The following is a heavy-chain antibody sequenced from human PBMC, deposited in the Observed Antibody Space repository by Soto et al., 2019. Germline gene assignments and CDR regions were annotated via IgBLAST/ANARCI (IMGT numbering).Heavy chain of an antibody. V-gene: IGHV1-8*01. CDR3: ARVRLGAPTRYFDY. CDR1: GYTFTSYD. Sequence: ASVKVSCTASGYTFTSYDINWVRQATGQGLEWMGWMNPNSGNTGYAQKFQGRVTMTRNTSISTAYMELSSLKTEDTAVYYCARVRLGAPTRYFDYWGQGTLVTVSS. CDR2: MNPNSGNT. D-gene: IGHD1-26*01. J-gene: IGHJ4*02.